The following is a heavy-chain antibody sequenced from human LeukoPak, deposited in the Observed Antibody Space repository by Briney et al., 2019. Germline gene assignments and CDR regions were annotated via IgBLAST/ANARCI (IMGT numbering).Heavy chain of an antibody. CDR1: GYAFIAHY. D-gene: IGHD3-10*02. V-gene: IGHV1-2*02. CDR3: ARTARERITVSHFDS. J-gene: IGHJ4*02. Sequence: ASVKVSCKASGYAFIAHYMHWVRQAPALGLEWMGWINPDSGATYYTQKFQGRVTMTRDKSITTVFMDLNRLTSDDTAIYYCARTARERITVSHFDSWGQGTLVTVSS. CDR2: INPDSGAT.